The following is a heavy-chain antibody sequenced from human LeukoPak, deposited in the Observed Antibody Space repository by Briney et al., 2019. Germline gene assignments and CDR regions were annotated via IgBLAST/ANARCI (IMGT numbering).Heavy chain of an antibody. V-gene: IGHV4-34*01. Sequence: KPSETLSLTCAVYGGSFSGYYWSWIRQPPGKGLEWIGEINHSGSTNYNPSLKSRVTISIDTSKNQFSLRLKSVTAADTAMYYCAKSGGYGLIDYWGQGTLVTVSS. CDR2: INHSGST. CDR3: AKSGGYGLIDY. CDR1: GGSFSGYY. J-gene: IGHJ4*02. D-gene: IGHD1-26*01.